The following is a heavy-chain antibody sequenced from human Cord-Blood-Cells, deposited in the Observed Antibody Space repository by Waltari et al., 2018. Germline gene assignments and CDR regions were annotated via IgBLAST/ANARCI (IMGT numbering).Heavy chain of an antibody. CDR2: IYYSGST. CDR1: GGSISSSSYY. D-gene: IGHD6-13*01. Sequence: QLQLQESGPGLVKPSETLSLTCTVSGGSISSSSYYWGWIRQPPGKGLEWIGSIYYSGSTYYNPSLKSRVTISVDTSKNPFSLKLSSVTAADTAVYYCARRDSSSWYYYYYGMDVWGQGTTVTVSS. V-gene: IGHV4-39*01. CDR3: ARRDSSSWYYYYYGMDV. J-gene: IGHJ6*02.